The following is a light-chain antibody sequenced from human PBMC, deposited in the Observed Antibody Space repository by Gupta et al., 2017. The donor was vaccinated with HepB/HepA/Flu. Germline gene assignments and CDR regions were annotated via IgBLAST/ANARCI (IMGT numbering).Light chain of an antibody. CDR1: RRISSTF. CDR3: QQYGDSPLT. Sequence: EIVLTQSPGTLSLSPGERATLSCRASRRISSTFLAWYQQNPGQAPRLLIYGASSRDSGFPDRFSGSGCGTEFTLSISRREAEDFAVYYCQQYGDSPLTFGGGTKVEIK. J-gene: IGKJ4*01. V-gene: IGKV3-20*01. CDR2: GAS.